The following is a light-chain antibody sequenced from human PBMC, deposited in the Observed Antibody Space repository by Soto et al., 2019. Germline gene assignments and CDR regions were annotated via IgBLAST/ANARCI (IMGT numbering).Light chain of an antibody. V-gene: IGKV1-9*01. Sequence: DIQLTQSPSFLSASVGDRVTITCRASQGLSTDLAWYQQKPGKAPNLLIHAASTLQTGVPSRFSGSGSGTEFTLTISSLQPEDSASYYCQQLNTYPITFGQGTRLEIQ. CDR2: AAS. J-gene: IGKJ5*01. CDR1: QGLSTD. CDR3: QQLNTYPIT.